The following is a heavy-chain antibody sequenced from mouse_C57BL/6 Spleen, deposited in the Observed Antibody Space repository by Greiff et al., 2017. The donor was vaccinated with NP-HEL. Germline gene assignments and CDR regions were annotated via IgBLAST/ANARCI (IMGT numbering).Heavy chain of an antibody. CDR1: GSSITSCYY. Sequence: DVQLQESGPGLVKPSQSLSLTCSVTGSSITSCYYWNWIRQFPGNKLECMGYISYDGSNNYNPSLKNRISITRDTSKNQFFLKLNSVTTEDTATYYCATILDGNYFDYWGQGTTLTVSS. V-gene: IGHV3-6*01. CDR2: ISYDGSN. CDR3: ATILDGNYFDY. D-gene: IGHD2-3*01. J-gene: IGHJ2*01.